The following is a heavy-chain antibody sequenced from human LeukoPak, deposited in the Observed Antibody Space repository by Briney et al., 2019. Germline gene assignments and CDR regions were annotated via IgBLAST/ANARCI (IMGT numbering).Heavy chain of an antibody. Sequence: SETLSLTCAVYGGSFSGYYWSWIRQPPGKGLEWIGEINHSGSTNYNPSLTSRVTISVDTSKNQFSLKLSSVTAADTAVYYCARGQKSIAVAGTWAHPFDYWGQGTLVTVSS. V-gene: IGHV4-34*01. J-gene: IGHJ4*02. D-gene: IGHD6-19*01. CDR3: ARGQKSIAVAGTWAHPFDY. CDR2: INHSGST. CDR1: GGSFSGYY.